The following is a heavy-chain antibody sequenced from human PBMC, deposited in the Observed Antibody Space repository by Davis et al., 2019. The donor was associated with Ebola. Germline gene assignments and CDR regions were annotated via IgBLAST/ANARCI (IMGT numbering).Heavy chain of an antibody. CDR1: GGSFNGYY. J-gene: IGHJ6*03. CDR3: ARGTHFYDPRAYHMDV. Sequence: PSETLSLTCAVYGGSFNGYYWNWIRQSAGKGLEWIGEISPTGRTNYSPSLKSRVTLSVDTSLHQFSLKLISVTAADTAVYYRARGTHFYDPRAYHMDVWDKGTTVTVSS. D-gene: IGHD3-3*01. V-gene: IGHV4-34*01. CDR2: ISPTGRT.